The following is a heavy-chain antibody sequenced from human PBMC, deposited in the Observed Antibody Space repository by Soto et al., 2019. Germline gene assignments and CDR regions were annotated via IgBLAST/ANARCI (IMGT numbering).Heavy chain of an antibody. CDR3: AREGLGRGGLSGIRFDP. J-gene: IGHJ5*02. V-gene: IGHV1-3*01. CDR2: INAGNGDT. CDR1: GYIFTDYT. D-gene: IGHD3-10*01. Sequence: QVQLVQSGAEVKKPGASVKVSCEASGYIFTDYTIHWVHQAPGQRLELMGWINAGNGDTKYSHQFQGRVTFSRDTAASTVYVERSSLRSEDAAVYCCAREGLGRGGLSGIRFDPWGQGTLVTVSS.